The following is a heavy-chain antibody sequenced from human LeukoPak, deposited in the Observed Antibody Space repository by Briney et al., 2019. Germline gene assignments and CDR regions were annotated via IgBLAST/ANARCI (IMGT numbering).Heavy chain of an antibody. CDR1: GGSISRYY. J-gene: IGHJ6*03. CDR2: ISYSGST. V-gene: IGHV4-59*08. D-gene: IGHD6-13*01. CDR3: ARLTGQQLVQDYYMDV. Sequence: SETLSLTCTVSGGSISRYYWSWILQPPGKGRGWMGYISYSGSTNYNPSLKSRVAISVNTSKHQFSLKLNSVPAADTAVYYCARLTGQQLVQDYYMDVWGKGTTVTVSS.